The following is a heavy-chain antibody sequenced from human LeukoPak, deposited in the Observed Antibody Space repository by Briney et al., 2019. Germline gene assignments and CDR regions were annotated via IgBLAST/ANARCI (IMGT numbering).Heavy chain of an antibody. J-gene: IGHJ5*02. V-gene: IGHV4-34*01. Sequence: PSETLSLTCAVYGGFFSGYYWSWTRQPPGKGLEWIGEINHSGSTNYNPSLKSRVTISVDTSKNQFSLKLSSVTAADTAVYYCARGIIVVVPAAGGNWFDPWGQGTLVTVSS. CDR3: ARGIIVVVPAAGGNWFDP. CDR2: INHSGST. D-gene: IGHD2-2*01. CDR1: GGFFSGYY.